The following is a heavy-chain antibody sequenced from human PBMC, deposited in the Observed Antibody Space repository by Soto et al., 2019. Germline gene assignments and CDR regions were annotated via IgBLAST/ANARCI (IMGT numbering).Heavy chain of an antibody. CDR3: AKEVVVVPAHGGVDV. V-gene: IGHV3-23*01. CDR2: ISGSGGST. Sequence: EVQLLESGGGLVQPGGSLRLSCAASGFTFSSYAMSWVRQAPGKGLEWVSAISGSGGSTYYADSVRGRFTISRDNSKNALYLQMNSLRAEDTAVYYCAKEVVVVPAHGGVDVWGQGTTVTVSS. J-gene: IGHJ6*02. D-gene: IGHD2-2*01. CDR1: GFTFSSYA.